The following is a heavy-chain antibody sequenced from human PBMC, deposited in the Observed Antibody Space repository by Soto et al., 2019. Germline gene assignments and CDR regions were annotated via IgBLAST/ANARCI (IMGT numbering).Heavy chain of an antibody. J-gene: IGHJ5*02. V-gene: IGHV1-2*02. D-gene: IGHD6-6*01. Sequence: QVHLVQSGAEVKKPGASVMVSCKASGYTFTDYYMEWVRQAPGQGLEWMGWINLNSGDTNFAQQFQGRVTMTRDTSSTTAYMDLTRLRSDDTAVYYCARARPPFNWFDRWGQGTLVTVSS. CDR3: ARARPPFNWFDR. CDR2: INLNSGDT. CDR1: GYTFTDYY.